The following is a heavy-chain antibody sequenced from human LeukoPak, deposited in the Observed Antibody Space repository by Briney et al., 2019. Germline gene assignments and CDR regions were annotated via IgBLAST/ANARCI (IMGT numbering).Heavy chain of an antibody. D-gene: IGHD3-10*01. Sequence: ASVKVSCKASGYTFTSYGISWVRQATGQGLEWMGWMNPNSGNTGYAQKFQGRVTMTRNTSISTAYMELSSLRSEDTAVYYCARGRGFRYYGSGSYYPLKYWGQGTLVTVSS. V-gene: IGHV1-8*02. CDR3: ARGRGFRYYGSGSYYPLKY. CDR2: MNPNSGNT. J-gene: IGHJ4*02. CDR1: GYTFTSYG.